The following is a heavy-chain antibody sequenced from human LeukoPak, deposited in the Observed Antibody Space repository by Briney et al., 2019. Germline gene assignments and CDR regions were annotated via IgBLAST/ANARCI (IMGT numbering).Heavy chain of an antibody. CDR3: ARDNYSGSRYFDH. V-gene: IGHV3-9*01. CDR2: ISWNSVSI. D-gene: IGHD1-26*01. Sequence: GGSLRLSCAASGFTFDDYAMHWVRQAPGKGLEWVSGISWNSVSIAYADSVKGRFTISRDNAKNSLYLQMNSLGAEDTAIYYCARDNYSGSRYFDHWGQGTLVTVSS. CDR1: GFTFDDYA. J-gene: IGHJ4*02.